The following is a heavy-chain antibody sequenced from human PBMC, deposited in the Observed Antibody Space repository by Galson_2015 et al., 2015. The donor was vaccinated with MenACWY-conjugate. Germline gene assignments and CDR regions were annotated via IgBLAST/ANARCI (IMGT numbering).Heavy chain of an antibody. CDR1: RLTFRNFG. D-gene: IGHD3-22*01. V-gene: IGHV3-23*05. J-gene: IGHJ4*02. Sequence: SLRLSCAASRLTFRNFGMTWVRQTPGKGLEWVSTIVSSPHRTFYAGSVKGRFTVSRDDSQMYLQMNSLRAEDTAVYFCARVPRQTYDSRGDYFDSWGQGTLVTVSS. CDR2: IVSSPHRT. CDR3: ARVPRQTYDSRGDYFDS.